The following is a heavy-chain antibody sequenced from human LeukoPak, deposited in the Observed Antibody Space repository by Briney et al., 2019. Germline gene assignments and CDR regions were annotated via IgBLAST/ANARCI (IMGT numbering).Heavy chain of an antibody. Sequence: SETLSLTCTVSGGSISSSSYSWGWIRQPPGKGLEWIGSIYYSGSTYYNPPLKSRVTISVDTSKNQFSLKLSSVTAADTAVYYCARLAVAGGGDFDYWGQGTLVTVSS. V-gene: IGHV4-39*01. CDR3: ARLAVAGGGDFDY. CDR1: GGSISSSSYS. D-gene: IGHD6-19*01. J-gene: IGHJ4*02. CDR2: IYYSGST.